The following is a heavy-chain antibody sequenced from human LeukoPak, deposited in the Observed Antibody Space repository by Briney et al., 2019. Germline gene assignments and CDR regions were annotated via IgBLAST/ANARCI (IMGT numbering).Heavy chain of an antibody. D-gene: IGHD5-18*01. V-gene: IGHV4-59*11. CDR1: GDSMTTHH. CDR2: VFDSGRT. CDR3: TTIKRGNIFGYFDF. Sequence: PSETLSLTCTVPGDSMTTHHWIWIRQTPGKGLEWVGYVFDSGRTKENPSLKSRVTLSADTSKNQLSLRLSSVTAADTAVYYCTTIKRGNIFGYFDFWGQGILVTVSS. J-gene: IGHJ4*02.